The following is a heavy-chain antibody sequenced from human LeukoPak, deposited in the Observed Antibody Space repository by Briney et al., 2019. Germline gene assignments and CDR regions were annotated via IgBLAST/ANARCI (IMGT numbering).Heavy chain of an antibody. CDR1: GFTFSSYA. J-gene: IGHJ3*02. V-gene: IGHV3-23*01. Sequence: GGCLRLACAASGFTFSSYAMSWVRQAPGKWLEWVSAISGSGGSTYYADSVKGRFTISRDNSKNTLYLQMNSLRAEDTAVYYPYLMVRGHDAFDIWGQGTMVTVSS. CDR3: YLMVRGHDAFDI. CDR2: ISGSGGST. D-gene: IGHD3-10*01.